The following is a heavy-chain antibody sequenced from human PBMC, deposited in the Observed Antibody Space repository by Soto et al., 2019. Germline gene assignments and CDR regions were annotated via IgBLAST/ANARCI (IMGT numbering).Heavy chain of an antibody. CDR1: GTTISSSGYY. J-gene: IGHJ4*02. D-gene: IGHD6-13*01. CDR2: IFYSGST. V-gene: IGHV4-39*01. CDR3: AGSLRRAGNNDY. Sequence: SETLSLTSTVSGTTISSSGYYWGWIRQPPGKGLEWIGSIFYSGSTYYNPSLKSRVTISVDTSKNQFSLKLSSVTAADTAVYYCAGSLRRAGNNDYWGQGTLVTVSS.